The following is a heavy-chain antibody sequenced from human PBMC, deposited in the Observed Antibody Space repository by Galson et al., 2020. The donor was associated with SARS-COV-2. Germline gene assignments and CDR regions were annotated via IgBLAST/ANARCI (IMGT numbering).Heavy chain of an antibody. J-gene: IGHJ6*04. V-gene: IGHV3-43*02. CDR2: ISCDGGTT. D-gene: IGHD3-3*01. CDR3: AKDMGDNHYDFVNGYYIGVTYYYYYDRDV. Sequence: TGGSLRLSCAVSGFSFDAYAMHWVRQAPGKGLEWVSLISCDGGTTYYASSVKRLFIISSATSKNSLFLQINSLSTEDTALYYCAKDMGDNHYDFVNGYYIGVTYYYYYDRDVWGEGTTVTVSS. CDR1: GFSFDAYA.